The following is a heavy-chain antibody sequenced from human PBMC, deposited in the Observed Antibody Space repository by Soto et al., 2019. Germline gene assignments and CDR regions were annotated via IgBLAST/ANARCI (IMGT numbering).Heavy chain of an antibody. J-gene: IGHJ3*02. D-gene: IGHD3-10*01. CDR3: AKGALYASGSYYGDGFDI. CDR1: GFTFSRYG. CDR2: ISTSGGST. Sequence: GGFLRLSCAASGFTFSRYGMGWVRQAPGKGLEWVSGISTSGGSTYYADSVKGRFSISRDNSKNTLYLQMNSLRAEDTAVYFCAKGALYASGSYYGDGFDIWGQGTMSPSPQ. V-gene: IGHV3-23*01.